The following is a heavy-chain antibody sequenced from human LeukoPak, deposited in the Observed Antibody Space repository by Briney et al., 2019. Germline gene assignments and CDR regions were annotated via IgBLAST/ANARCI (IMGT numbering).Heavy chain of an antibody. V-gene: IGHV4-59*01. CDR1: GSSITGFH. Sequence: PSETLSLTCSVSGSSITGFHWGWSRQPPGEGLEWIGYIQASGTTKHNPSLKRRVTISIDTPKAQCSLNVNSVSAADTAMYYCARLDSCGPDSCIDSWGQGNLVIVSS. D-gene: IGHD2-21*01. J-gene: IGHJ4*02. CDR3: ARLDSCGPDSCIDS. CDR2: IQASGTT.